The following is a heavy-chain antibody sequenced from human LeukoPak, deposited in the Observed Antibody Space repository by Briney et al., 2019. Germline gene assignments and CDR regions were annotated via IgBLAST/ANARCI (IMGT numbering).Heavy chain of an antibody. Sequence: GASVKASCKASGYTFTNYEINWVRQATGQGLEWMAWMNPNNGDTAFAQKFQGRITLTRSTSISTAYMELSSLTSEDTAVYYCARGLGTYDSSELTWPMISLWGQGTLVTVSS. CDR3: ARGLGTYDSSELTWPMISL. D-gene: IGHD3-22*01. CDR2: MNPNNGDT. J-gene: IGHJ4*02. V-gene: IGHV1-8*01. CDR1: GYTFTNYE.